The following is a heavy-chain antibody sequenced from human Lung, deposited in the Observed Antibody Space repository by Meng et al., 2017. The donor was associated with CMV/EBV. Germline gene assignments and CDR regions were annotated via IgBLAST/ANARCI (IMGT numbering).Heavy chain of an antibody. J-gene: IGHJ4*02. CDR3: ARHRADYYVDY. Sequence: GGSLRLXCAASGFTFSSYWMHWVRQAPGKGLVWVSRISSDGSSTIYADSVKGRFTISRDNAKNTLYLQMNSLRGEDTAVYYCARHRADYYVDYWGQGTLVTVSS. CDR1: GFTFSSYW. CDR2: ISSDGSST. V-gene: IGHV3-74*01. D-gene: IGHD2-21*02.